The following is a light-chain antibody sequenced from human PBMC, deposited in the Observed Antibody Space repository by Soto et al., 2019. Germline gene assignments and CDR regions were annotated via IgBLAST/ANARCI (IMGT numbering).Light chain of an antibody. Sequence: EIVLTQSPATLSSSPGERATISCRASQSVSSSYLAWYQQKPSQAPRLLIYGASSSATGVPDRFSGSGSGTDFTLTISSLQPEDFAQYYCQQYNSSPYTFGQGTKLDIK. CDR1: QSVSSSY. CDR3: QQYNSSPYT. J-gene: IGKJ2*01. CDR2: GAS. V-gene: IGKV3-20*01.